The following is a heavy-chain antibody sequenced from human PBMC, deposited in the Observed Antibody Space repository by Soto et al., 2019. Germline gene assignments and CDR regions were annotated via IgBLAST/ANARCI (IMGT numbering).Heavy chain of an antibody. CDR2: FYYSGST. CDR1: GGTISSGDYY. J-gene: IGHJ6*02. Sequence: SETLSLTCTVSGGTISSGDYYWSWIRQHPGKGLEWIGHFYYSGSTYYNPSLKSRVTMTNMDPVDTATYYCAGIAARHQLYYYGMDVWGQGTTVTVSS. D-gene: IGHD6-6*01. CDR3: GMDV. V-gene: IGHV4-30-4*02.